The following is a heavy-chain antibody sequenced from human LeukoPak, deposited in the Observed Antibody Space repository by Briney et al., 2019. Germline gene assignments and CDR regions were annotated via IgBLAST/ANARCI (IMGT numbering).Heavy chain of an antibody. CDR2: IGTAGDT. CDR1: GFTFSKYD. J-gene: IGHJ4*02. V-gene: IGHV3-13*01. Sequence: GGSLRLFCAASGFTFSKYDMHWVRQAAGKGLEWVSAIGTAGDTYYSASVMGRFTISRENARNSLFLQMSSLSAGDTAVYYCTSSPAYSSSWEAIDNWGQGTLVTVSS. CDR3: TSSPAYSSSWEAIDN. D-gene: IGHD6-13*01.